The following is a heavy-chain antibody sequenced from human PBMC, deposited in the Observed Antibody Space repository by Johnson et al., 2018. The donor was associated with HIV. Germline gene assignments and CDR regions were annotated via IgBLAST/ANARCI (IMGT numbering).Heavy chain of an antibody. D-gene: IGHD1-26*01. V-gene: IGHV3-20*04. J-gene: IGHJ3*02. CDR2: INWNGGST. CDR3: ARRDSGSLSFDI. CDR1: GFIFGDYG. Sequence: VHLVESGGGLVQPGGSLRLSCEGFGFIFGDYGLSWVRQRPGKGLQWVSGINWNGGSTGYADSVKGRCTISRDNGKNSLYMQMNNLRAYDTALYYCARRDSGSLSFDIWGQGTMVIVSS.